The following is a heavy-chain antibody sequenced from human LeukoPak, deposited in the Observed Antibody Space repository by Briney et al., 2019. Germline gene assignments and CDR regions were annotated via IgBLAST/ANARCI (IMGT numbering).Heavy chain of an antibody. Sequence: SETLSLTCTVSGGSISSSSYYWGWIRQPPGKGLEWIGSIYYSGSTYYNPSLKSRVTISVDTSKNQFSLKLSSATAADTAVYYCARRSGSYYHDAFDIWGQGTMVTVSS. CDR3: ARRSGSYYHDAFDI. D-gene: IGHD1-26*01. CDR1: GGSISSSSYY. J-gene: IGHJ3*02. CDR2: IYYSGST. V-gene: IGHV4-39*01.